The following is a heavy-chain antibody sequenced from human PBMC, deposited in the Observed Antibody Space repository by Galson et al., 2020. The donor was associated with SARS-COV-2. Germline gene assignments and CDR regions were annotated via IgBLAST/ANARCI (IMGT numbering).Heavy chain of an antibody. CDR1: GFTFSSYS. CDR2: ISSSSSYI. Sequence: GESLKISCAASGFTFSSYSMNWVRQAPGKGLEWVSSISSSSSYIYYADSVKGRFTISRDNAKNSLYLQMNSLRAEDTAVYYCARDGGYDYVCGTNWYFDLWGRGTLVTVSS. D-gene: IGHD3-16*01. V-gene: IGHV3-21*01. J-gene: IGHJ2*01. CDR3: ARDGGYDYVCGTNWYFDL.